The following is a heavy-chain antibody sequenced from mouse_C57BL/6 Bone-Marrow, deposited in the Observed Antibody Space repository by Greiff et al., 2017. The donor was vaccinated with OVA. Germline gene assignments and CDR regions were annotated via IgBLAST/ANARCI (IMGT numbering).Heavy chain of an antibody. CDR3: ARQRAYAMDY. J-gene: IGHJ4*01. Sequence: EVKLVESGGGLVQPGGSLKLSCAASGFTFSDYYMYWVRQTPEKRLEWVAYISNGGGSTYYPDTVKGRFTISRDNTKNTLYLQMSRLKSEDTAMDYCARQRAYAMDYWGQGTSVTVSS. CDR2: ISNGGGST. D-gene: IGHD3-3*01. CDR1: GFTFSDYY. V-gene: IGHV5-12*01.